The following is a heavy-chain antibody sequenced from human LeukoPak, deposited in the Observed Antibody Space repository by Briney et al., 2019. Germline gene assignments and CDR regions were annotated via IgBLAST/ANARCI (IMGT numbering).Heavy chain of an antibody. J-gene: IGHJ6*02. CDR3: AREGPNLYSSSWAPIPHYYYYGMDV. Sequence: SETLSLTCAVSGVSISSYYWSWIRQPAGKGLEWILRIYTSGSTNYNPSLKSRVTMSVDTSKNQFSLKRSSVTAADTAVYYCAREGPNLYSSSWAPIPHYYYYGMDVWGQGTTVTVSS. CDR1: GVSISSYY. V-gene: IGHV4-4*07. D-gene: IGHD6-13*01. CDR2: IYTSGST.